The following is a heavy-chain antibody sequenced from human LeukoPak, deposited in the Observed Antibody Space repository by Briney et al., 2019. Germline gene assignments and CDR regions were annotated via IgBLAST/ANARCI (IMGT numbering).Heavy chain of an antibody. D-gene: IGHD6-19*01. V-gene: IGHV3-21*01. Sequence: GGSLRLSCAASGFTFSSYSMNWVRQAPGKGLEWVSSISSSSSYIYYADSVKGRFTISRDNAKNSLYLQMNSLRAEDTAVYYCARGGHSSGWYGDAFDIWGQGTMVTVSS. CDR2: ISSSSSYI. CDR1: GFTFSSYS. J-gene: IGHJ3*02. CDR3: ARGGHSSGWYGDAFDI.